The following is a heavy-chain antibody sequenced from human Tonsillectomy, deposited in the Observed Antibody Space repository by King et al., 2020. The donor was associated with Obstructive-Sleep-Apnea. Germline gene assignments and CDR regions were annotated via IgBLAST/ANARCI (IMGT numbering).Heavy chain of an antibody. J-gene: IGHJ4*02. CDR3: ARVLLWFGELSY. Sequence: VQLVESGGCLVQPGGSLRLSCATSGFTFSSYWMTWVRQAPGKGLEWVANIKQDGSEKYYADSVKGRFIISRDNAQNSLYLQMNSLGAGDTAVYYCARVLLWFGELSYWGQGALVTVSS. CDR2: IKQDGSEK. D-gene: IGHD3-10*01. V-gene: IGHV3-7*01. CDR1: GFTFSSYW.